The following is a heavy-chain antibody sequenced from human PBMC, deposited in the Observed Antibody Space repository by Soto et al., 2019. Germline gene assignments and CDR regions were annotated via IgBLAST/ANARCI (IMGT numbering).Heavy chain of an antibody. V-gene: IGHV4-34*01. CDR1: GGSFRGYY. CDR3: ARGRIVVVPAAILGWFDP. Sequence: QVQLQQWGAGLLKPSETLSLTCAVYGGSFRGYYWSWIRQPPGKWLEWIGEINHSGSTNYNPSLKSRGTISVATSKNQFSLKMSSVTAADTAVYYCARGRIVVVPAAILGWFDPWGQGTLVIVSS. CDR2: INHSGST. J-gene: IGHJ5*02. D-gene: IGHD2-2*02.